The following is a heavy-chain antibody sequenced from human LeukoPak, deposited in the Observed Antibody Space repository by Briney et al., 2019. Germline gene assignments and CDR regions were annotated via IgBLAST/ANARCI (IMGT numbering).Heavy chain of an antibody. CDR2: VDPEDGET. D-gene: IGHD1-26*01. V-gene: IGHV1-69-2*01. J-gene: IGHJ4*02. CDR3: ATVGAVGARPNGY. CDR1: GYTFTDYY. Sequence: ASVKVSCKVSGYTFTDYYMHWVQQAPGKGLERMGLVDPEDGETIYAEKFQGRVTITADTSTDTAYMELSSLRSEDTAVYYCATVGAVGARPNGYRGQGTLVTVSS.